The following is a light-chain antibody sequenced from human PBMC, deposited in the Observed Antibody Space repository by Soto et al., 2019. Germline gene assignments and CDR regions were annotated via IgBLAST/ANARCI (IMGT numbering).Light chain of an antibody. CDR3: QSYDSSLSGPVV. CDR2: GNN. V-gene: IGLV1-40*01. CDR1: SSNIGAGYD. Sequence: QSVLTQPPSVSGAPGQRVTISCAGSSSNIGAGYDVHWYQQLPGTAPKLLIYGNNNRPSGVPARFSVSKSGTSASLAITGLQAEDEADYYCQSYDSSLSGPVVFGGGTQLTVL. J-gene: IGLJ2*01.